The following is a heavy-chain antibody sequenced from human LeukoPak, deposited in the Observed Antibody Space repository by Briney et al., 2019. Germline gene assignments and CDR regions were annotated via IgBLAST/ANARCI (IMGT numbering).Heavy chain of an antibody. CDR3: ARGLRGYYFDY. CDR1: GFTFSDYF. CDR2: ISTNGDTI. D-gene: IGHD3-16*01. Sequence: GGSLRLSCAASGFTFSDYFMSWIRQAPGTGLEWVSYISTNGDTIYYADSVKGRFTISRDNAKNSLYLQMNSLRAEDTAVYYCARGLRGYYFDYWGQGTLVTVSS. V-gene: IGHV3-11*01. J-gene: IGHJ4*02.